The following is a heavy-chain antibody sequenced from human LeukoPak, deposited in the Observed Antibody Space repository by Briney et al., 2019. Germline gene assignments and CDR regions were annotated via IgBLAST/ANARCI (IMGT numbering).Heavy chain of an antibody. CDR2: ISTNGGST. D-gene: IGHD5-18*01. Sequence: GGSLRLSCSASGFTFSSYAMHWVRQAPGKGLEYVSAISTNGGSTSYADSVKGRFTISRDNSKNTLYLQMSSLRAEDTAVYYCVKDAGGYSYGHVDYWGQGTLVAVSS. V-gene: IGHV3-64D*06. CDR3: VKDAGGYSYGHVDY. J-gene: IGHJ4*02. CDR1: GFTFSSYA.